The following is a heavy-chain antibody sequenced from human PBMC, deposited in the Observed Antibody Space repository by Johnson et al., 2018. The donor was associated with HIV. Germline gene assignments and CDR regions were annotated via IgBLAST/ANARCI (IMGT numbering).Heavy chain of an antibody. CDR2: ILYDGSNE. D-gene: IGHD6-13*01. CDR1: GFIFSSYD. Sequence: QVQLVESGGGVVQPGRSLRLSCAASGFIFSSYDMHWVRQAPGKGLEWVAAILYDGSNEYYTDSVKGRFTISRDNSENTLFLQLNSLRAEDTAVYYCARERAGQHLGLDDAFDIWGQGTLVTVSS. V-gene: IGHV3-30-3*01. CDR3: ARERAGQHLGLDDAFDI. J-gene: IGHJ3*02.